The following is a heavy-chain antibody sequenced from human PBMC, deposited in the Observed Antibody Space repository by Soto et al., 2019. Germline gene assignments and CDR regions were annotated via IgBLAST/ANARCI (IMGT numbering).Heavy chain of an antibody. D-gene: IGHD6-6*01. CDR2: INHSGST. V-gene: IGHV4-34*01. CDR3: ASSSIAARAYY. J-gene: IGHJ4*02. Sequence: PSETLSLTCAVYGGSFSGYYWSWIRQPPGKGLEWIGEINHSGSTNYNPSLKSRVTISVDTSKNQFSLKLSSVTAADTAVYYCASSSIAARAYYWGQGTVVTVSS. CDR1: GGSFSGYY.